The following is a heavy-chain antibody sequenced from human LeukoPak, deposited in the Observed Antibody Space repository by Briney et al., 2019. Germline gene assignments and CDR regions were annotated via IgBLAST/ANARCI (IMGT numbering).Heavy chain of an antibody. J-gene: IGHJ4*02. Sequence: GGSLRLSCAASGFTFSNYAMSWVRQAQGKGLEWVSSISGSGASTYYADSVKSRFTISRDNSKNTLYLQMNSLRAEDTAVYYCAKAQRSSGWSHLDYWGQGTLVTVSS. V-gene: IGHV3-23*01. CDR2: ISGSGAST. CDR1: GFTFSNYA. CDR3: AKAQRSSGWSHLDY. D-gene: IGHD6-19*01.